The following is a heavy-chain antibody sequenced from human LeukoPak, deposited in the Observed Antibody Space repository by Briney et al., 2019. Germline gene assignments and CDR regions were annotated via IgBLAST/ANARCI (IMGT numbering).Heavy chain of an antibody. J-gene: IGHJ3*02. CDR3: ARLRDPGVVNDAFDI. Sequence: ASVKVSCKASGYTFTGYYMHWVRQAPGQGLEWMGWINPNSGGTKYAQKFQGRVTMTRDTSISTAYMELSRLRSDDTAVYYCARLRDPGVVNDAFDIWGQGTMVTVSS. CDR2: INPNSGGT. D-gene: IGHD3-3*01. CDR1: GYTFTGYY. V-gene: IGHV1-2*02.